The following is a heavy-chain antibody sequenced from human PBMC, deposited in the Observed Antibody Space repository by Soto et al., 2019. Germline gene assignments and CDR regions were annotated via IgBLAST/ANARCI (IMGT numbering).Heavy chain of an antibody. CDR2: ISGSGDST. J-gene: IGHJ4*02. D-gene: IGHD1-26*01. CDR1: GFTFSSYA. Sequence: EVQLLESGGGLVQPGGSLRLSCAASGFTFSSYAMNWVRQAPGKGLEWVSVISGSGDSTYYADSVKGRFTISRDNSKNTLYLQMNSLRAEDPAIYYCARRGSGSYYDYWGQGTLVTVSS. CDR3: ARRGSGSYYDY. V-gene: IGHV3-23*01.